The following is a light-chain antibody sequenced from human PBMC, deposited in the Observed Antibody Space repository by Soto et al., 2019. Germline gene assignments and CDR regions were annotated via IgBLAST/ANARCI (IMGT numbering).Light chain of an antibody. Sequence: QSPLTQPRSVSGSPGQSVTISCTGTSRDVGGYDFVSWYQKHPGKAPRLMIYDVNKRPSGVPDRFSGSKSGSSASLTISGLQPEDEADYYCCSYAGSYNLEVFGGGTKLTVL. J-gene: IGLJ3*02. V-gene: IGLV2-11*01. CDR3: CSYAGSYNLEV. CDR1: SRDVGGYDF. CDR2: DVN.